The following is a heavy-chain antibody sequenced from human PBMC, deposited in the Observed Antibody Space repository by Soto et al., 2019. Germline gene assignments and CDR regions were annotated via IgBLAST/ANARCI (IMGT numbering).Heavy chain of an antibody. CDR1: GFTFSSYS. Sequence: GGSLRLSCAASGFTFSSYSMNWVRQAPGKGLEWVSSISSSSSYIYYADSVKGRFTISRDNSKNTLYLQMNSLRAEDTAVYYCAKDELDYSSGLWDWFDPWGQGTLVTVSS. CDR2: ISSSSSYI. J-gene: IGHJ5*02. D-gene: IGHD6-19*01. V-gene: IGHV3-21*04. CDR3: AKDELDYSSGLWDWFDP.